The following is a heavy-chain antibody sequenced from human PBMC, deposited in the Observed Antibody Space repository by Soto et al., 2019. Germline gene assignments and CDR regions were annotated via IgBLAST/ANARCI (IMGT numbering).Heavy chain of an antibody. J-gene: IGHJ4*02. CDR3: ARGPDTARNYYDSSGYYYESTFDY. Sequence: ASVKVSCKASGGTFSSYAISWVRQAPGQGLEWMGGIIPIFGTANYAQKFQGRVTITADESTSPAYMELSSLRSEDTAVYYCARGPDTARNYYDSSGYYYESTFDYWGQGTLVTVSS. CDR2: IIPIFGTA. D-gene: IGHD3-22*01. CDR1: GGTFSSYA. V-gene: IGHV1-69*13.